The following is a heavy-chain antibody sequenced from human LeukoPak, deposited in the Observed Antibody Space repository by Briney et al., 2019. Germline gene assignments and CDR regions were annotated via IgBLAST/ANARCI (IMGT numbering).Heavy chain of an antibody. V-gene: IGHV4-31*03. CDR1: GGSISSGGYY. CDR3: ARVPLYSGSWYYFDY. D-gene: IGHD6-13*01. CDR2: IYYSGST. Sequence: SETLSLTCTVSGGSISSGGYYWSWIRQHPGKGLEWIGYIYYSGSTYYNPSLKSRVTISVDTSKNQFSLKLSSVTAADTAVYYCARVPLYSGSWYYFDYWGQGTLVTVSS. J-gene: IGHJ4*02.